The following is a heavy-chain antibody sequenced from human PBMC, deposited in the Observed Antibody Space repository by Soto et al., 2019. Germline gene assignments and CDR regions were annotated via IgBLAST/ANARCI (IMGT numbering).Heavy chain of an antibody. D-gene: IGHD2-15*01. V-gene: IGHV3-23*01. CDR3: AKRRGAGGHFDY. Sequence: GASVRLSCAASGFTFTSYSMGWVLQAPGKGLEWVSVVSSGGSTYYADSVTGRFTVSRDNSKNTLSLQMNSLRAEDTAVYYCAKRRGAGGHFDYWGQGVLVTVSS. CDR1: GFTFTSYS. CDR2: VSSGGST. J-gene: IGHJ4*02.